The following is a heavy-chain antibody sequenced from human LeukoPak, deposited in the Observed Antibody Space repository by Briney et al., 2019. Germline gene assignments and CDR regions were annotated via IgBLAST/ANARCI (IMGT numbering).Heavy chain of an antibody. Sequence: ASVKVSCKASGYTFTSYYMHWVRQAPGQGLEWMGIINPSGGSTSYAQKFQGRVTMTRDTSTSTVYMELSSLRSEDTAVYYCARNELISSNYYYYGMDVWGQGTTVTVSS. V-gene: IGHV1-46*01. CDR1: GYTFTSYY. CDR3: ARNELISSNYYYYGMDV. J-gene: IGHJ6*02. CDR2: INPSGGST.